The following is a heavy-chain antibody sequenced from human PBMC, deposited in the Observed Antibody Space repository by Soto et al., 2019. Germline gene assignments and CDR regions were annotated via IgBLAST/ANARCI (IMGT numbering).Heavy chain of an antibody. CDR3: AKVGELSVDTAMAA. J-gene: IGHJ5*02. D-gene: IGHD5-18*01. CDR1: GFTFSSYA. CDR2: ISGSGGST. Sequence: GGSLRLSCAASGFTFSSYAMSWVRQAPGKGLEWVSAISGSGGSTYYADSVKGRFTIPRDNSKNTLYLQMNSLRAEDTAVYYCAKVGELSVDTAMAAWGQGTLVTVSS. V-gene: IGHV3-23*01.